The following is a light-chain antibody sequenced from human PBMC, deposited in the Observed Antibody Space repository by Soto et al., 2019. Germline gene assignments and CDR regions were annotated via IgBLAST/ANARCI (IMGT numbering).Light chain of an antibody. V-gene: IGLV2-14*01. J-gene: IGLJ1*01. CDR1: SSNIGSYNY. CDR2: DVS. CDR3: ISYTGSSTYV. Sequence: QSVLTQPASVSGSPGQSIAISCTGTSSNIGSYNYVSWYQQHPGKAPKLMIYDVSNRPSGVSDRFSGSKSGNTASLTISGLQAEDEADYYCISYTGSSTYVFGTGTKVTVL.